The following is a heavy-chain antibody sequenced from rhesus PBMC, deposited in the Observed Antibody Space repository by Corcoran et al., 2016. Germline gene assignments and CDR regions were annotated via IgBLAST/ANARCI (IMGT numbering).Heavy chain of an antibody. CDR1: GFTFSNYG. D-gene: IGHD6-43*01. Sequence: EVQLVETGGGLVQPGGSLRLSCVASGFTFSNYGMTWVRQAPGKGLEGVSGISYNGGSKYNADSVKDRFTRSRDNSKNTVALQMNSLRAEDTAVYYWAKYYSSSYDYWGQGVLVTVSS. CDR3: AKYYSSSYDY. CDR2: ISYNGGSK. V-gene: IGHV3S5*01. J-gene: IGHJ4*01.